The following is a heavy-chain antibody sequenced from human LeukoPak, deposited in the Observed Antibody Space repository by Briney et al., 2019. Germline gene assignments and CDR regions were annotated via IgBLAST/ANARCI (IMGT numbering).Heavy chain of an antibody. CDR1: GGSISSSNW. D-gene: IGHD3-10*01. Sequence: PSETLSLTCAVSGGSISSSNWSSWVRQPPGKGLEWIGESYHSGSTNYNPSLKSRVTISVDKSKNQFSLKLSSVTAADTAVYYCASINYYGSGSYLNYYYYYMDVWGKGTTVTVSS. CDR3: ASINYYGSGSYLNYYYYYMDV. J-gene: IGHJ6*03. CDR2: SYHSGST. V-gene: IGHV4-4*02.